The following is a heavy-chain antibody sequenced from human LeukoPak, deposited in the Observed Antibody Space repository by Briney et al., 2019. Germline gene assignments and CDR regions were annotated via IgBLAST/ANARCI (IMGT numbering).Heavy chain of an antibody. Sequence: ASVKVSCKASGYTFTSYGISWVRQAPGQGLEWMGWISAYNSNTNYAQKLQGRVTMTTDTSTSTAYMELRSLRSDDTAVYYCARALGPVAVPYYFDYWGQGTLVTVSS. CDR2: ISAYNSNT. CDR3: ARALGPVAVPYYFDY. V-gene: IGHV1-18*01. CDR1: GYTFTSYG. D-gene: IGHD2-15*01. J-gene: IGHJ4*02.